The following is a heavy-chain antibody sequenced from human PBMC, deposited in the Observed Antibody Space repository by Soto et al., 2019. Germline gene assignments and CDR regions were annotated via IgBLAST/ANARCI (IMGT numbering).Heavy chain of an antibody. CDR1: GFTFSDYY. J-gene: IGHJ3*02. D-gene: IGHD3-22*01. CDR3: ARVDDYDSSSYYYGDAFDI. V-gene: IGHV3-11*01. Sequence: SGGSLRLSCAASGFTFSDYYMSRIRQAPGKGLEWVSYISSSGSTIYYADSVKGRFTISRDNAKNSLYLQMNSLRAEDTAVYYCARVDDYDSSSYYYGDAFDIWGQGTMVTVSS. CDR2: ISSSGSTI.